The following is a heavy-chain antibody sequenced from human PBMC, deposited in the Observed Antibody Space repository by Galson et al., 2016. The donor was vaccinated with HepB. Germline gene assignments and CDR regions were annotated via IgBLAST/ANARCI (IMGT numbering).Heavy chain of an antibody. CDR3: VRDPLDYFRGTYRPTGFDV. CDR2: IIPLFKTT. D-gene: IGHD3-16*02. J-gene: IGHJ3*01. CDR1: GGTFNTHG. V-gene: IGHV1-69*13. Sequence: SVKVSCKASGGTFNTHGLSWVRQAPGQGLEWMGQIIPLFKTTTYAQKFQGRVTLDADESSTTVYMDLRSLTVDATAVYYCVRDPLDYFRGTYRPTGFDVWGQGTLVFVSS.